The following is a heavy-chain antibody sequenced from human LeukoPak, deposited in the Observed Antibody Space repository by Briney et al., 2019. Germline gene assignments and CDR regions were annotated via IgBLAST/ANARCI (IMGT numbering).Heavy chain of an antibody. Sequence: ASVKVSCKASGYTFTSYGISWVRQAPGQGLEWMGWINPNSGGTNYAQKFQGRVTMTRDTSISTAYMELSRLRSDDTAVYYCARSIAARRGWFDPWGQGTLVTVSS. D-gene: IGHD6-6*01. CDR3: ARSIAARRGWFDP. CDR1: GYTFTSYG. CDR2: INPNSGGT. J-gene: IGHJ5*02. V-gene: IGHV1-2*02.